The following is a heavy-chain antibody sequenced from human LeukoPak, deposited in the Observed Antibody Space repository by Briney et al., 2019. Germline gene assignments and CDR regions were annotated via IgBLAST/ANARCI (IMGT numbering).Heavy chain of an antibody. Sequence: GGSLRLSCAASGFPFNNNVMSWVRRAPGKGLECVSAISAPGNKIYYADSVKGRFTISRDNSRNTLHLQMNSLRAEDTAVYYCAKVTGGDMITYGGLDYWGQGTLVTVSS. J-gene: IGHJ4*02. CDR1: GFPFNNNV. V-gene: IGHV3-23*01. D-gene: IGHD3-16*01. CDR2: ISAPGNKI. CDR3: AKVTGGDMITYGGLDY.